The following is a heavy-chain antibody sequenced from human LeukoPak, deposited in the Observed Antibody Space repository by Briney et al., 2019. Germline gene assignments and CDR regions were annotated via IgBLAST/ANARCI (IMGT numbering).Heavy chain of an antibody. CDR2: INHSGST. V-gene: IGHV4-34*01. Sequence: SETLSLTCAVYGGSFSGYYWSWIRQPPGKGLEWIGEINHSGSTNYNPSLKSRVTISVDTSKNQFSLKLSSVTAADTAVYYCARGYGSGSYYSPNWDYWGQGTLVTVSS. CDR3: ARGYGSGSYYSPNWDY. J-gene: IGHJ4*02. CDR1: GGSFSGYY. D-gene: IGHD3-10*01.